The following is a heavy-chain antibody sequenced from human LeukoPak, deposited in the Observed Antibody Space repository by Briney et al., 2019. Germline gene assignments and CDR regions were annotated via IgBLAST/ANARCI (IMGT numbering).Heavy chain of an antibody. Sequence: GGSLRLSCAASGFTFSSYSMNWVRQAPGKGLEWVSAISSSSSYIYYADSVKGRFTISRDNAKNPLYLQMNSMRAEDTAVYYCARGGLEGTYYDFWSGLDYWGQGTLVTVSS. CDR1: GFTFSSYS. J-gene: IGHJ4*02. CDR3: ARGGLEGTYYDFWSGLDY. V-gene: IGHV3-21*01. D-gene: IGHD3-3*01. CDR2: ISSSSSYI.